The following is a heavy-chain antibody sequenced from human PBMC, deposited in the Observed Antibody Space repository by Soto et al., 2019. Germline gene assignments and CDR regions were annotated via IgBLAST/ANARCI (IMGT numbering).Heavy chain of an antibody. CDR1: GGSISSSSYY. J-gene: IGHJ2*01. Sequence: QLQLQESGPGLVKPSETLSLTCTVSGGSISSSSYYWGWIRQPPGKGLEWIGSIYYSGSTYYNPSLKSRFTISVDTSKNQCSLKLSSVTAADTAVYYCARRVSYSSSWYDWYFDLWGRGTLVTVSS. CDR3: ARRVSYSSSWYDWYFDL. D-gene: IGHD6-13*01. V-gene: IGHV4-39*01. CDR2: IYYSGST.